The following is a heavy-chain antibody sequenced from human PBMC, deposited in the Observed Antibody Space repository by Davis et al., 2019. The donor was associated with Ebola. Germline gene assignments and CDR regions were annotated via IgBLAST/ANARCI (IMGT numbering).Heavy chain of an antibody. V-gene: IGHV4-34*01. D-gene: IGHD5-24*01. CDR2: ITHSEST. Sequence: MPSETLSLTCAVYGGSFSDYYWSWIRQPPGKELEWIGEITHSESTNYNLSLKSRVTISVDTSKNQFSLKLSSVTAADTAVYYCARGLYGNNFDYWGQGTLVTVSS. CDR1: GGSFSDYY. J-gene: IGHJ4*02. CDR3: ARGLYGNNFDY.